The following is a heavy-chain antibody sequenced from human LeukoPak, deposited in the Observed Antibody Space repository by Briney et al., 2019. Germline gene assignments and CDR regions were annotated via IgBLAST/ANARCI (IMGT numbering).Heavy chain of an antibody. D-gene: IGHD6-6*01. V-gene: IGHV7-4-1*02. J-gene: IGHJ4*02. CDR3: ARALGRTKRYSSSFLVKDETGQ. CDR1: GYTFTSYA. Sequence: ASVKVSCKASGYTFTSYAMNWVRQAPGQGLEWMGWINTNTGNPTYAQGFTGRFVFSLDTSVSTAYLQISSLKAEDTAVYYCARALGRTKRYSSSFLVKDETGQWGQGTLVTVSP. CDR2: INTNTGNP.